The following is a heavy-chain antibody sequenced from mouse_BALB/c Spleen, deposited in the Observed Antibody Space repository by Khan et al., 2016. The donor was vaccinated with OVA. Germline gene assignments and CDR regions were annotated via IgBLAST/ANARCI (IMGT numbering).Heavy chain of an antibody. D-gene: IGHD2-1*01. CDR2: INPHNGDT. CDR3: TIGNYPYYAMDY. Sequence: QVQLQQPGAELVKPGASVRLSCKASGYTFTRYWMHWMKLRPGQGFEWIGEINPHNGDTNYNEKFKRKATLTVETSSSTAYMQLTSLTSEGSAVYDCTIGNYPYYAMDYWGQGTSVTVSS. J-gene: IGHJ4*01. V-gene: IGHV1S81*02. CDR1: GYTFTRYW.